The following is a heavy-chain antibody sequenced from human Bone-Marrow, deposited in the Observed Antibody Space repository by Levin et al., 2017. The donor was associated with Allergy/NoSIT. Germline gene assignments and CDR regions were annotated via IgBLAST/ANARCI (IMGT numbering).Heavy chain of an antibody. Sequence: GSLRLSCEASGFMFSDYGMNWVRQAPGKGLEWVSGISGTGESTQYADSVKGRFAISRDNPRNTLNLQMNSLRVEDTAVYFCVRGHSGWFQEEDYWGQGILVTVSS. CDR1: GFMFSDYG. CDR2: ISGTGEST. V-gene: IGHV3-23*01. J-gene: IGHJ4*02. D-gene: IGHD6-19*01. CDR3: VRGHSGWFQEEDY.